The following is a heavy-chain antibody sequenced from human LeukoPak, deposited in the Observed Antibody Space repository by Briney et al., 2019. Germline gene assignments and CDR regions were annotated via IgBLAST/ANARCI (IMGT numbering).Heavy chain of an antibody. Sequence: SRVTISVDTSKNQFSLKLSSVTAADTAVYYCARVIAAAGNTRTNWFDPWGQGTLVTVSS. V-gene: IGHV4-34*01. D-gene: IGHD6-13*01. CDR3: ARVIAAAGNTRTNWFDP. J-gene: IGHJ5*02.